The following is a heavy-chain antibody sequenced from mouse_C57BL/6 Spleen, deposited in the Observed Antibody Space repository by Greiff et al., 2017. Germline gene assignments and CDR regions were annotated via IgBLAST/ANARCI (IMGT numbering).Heavy chain of an antibody. CDR3: ATSTFDY. Sequence: QVQLQQSGAELVRPGASVKLSCKASGYTFTDYYINWVKQRPGQGLEWIARIYPGSGNTYYNEKFKGKATLTAEKSSSTAYMQLSSLTSEDSAVYFCATSTFDYWGQGTTLTVSS. J-gene: IGHJ2*01. CDR2: IYPGSGNT. V-gene: IGHV1-76*01. D-gene: IGHD2-1*01. CDR1: GYTFTDYY.